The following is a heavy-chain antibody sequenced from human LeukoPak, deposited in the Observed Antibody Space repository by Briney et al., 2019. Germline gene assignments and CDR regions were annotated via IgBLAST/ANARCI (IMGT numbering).Heavy chain of an antibody. Sequence: PGGSLRLSCAASGFTFSSYSMNWVRQAPGKGLEWVSYISSSSSTIYYADSVKGRFTISRDNAKNSLYLQMNSLRAEDTAIYYCAIIGTPGETEYYRLWGQGTRVTVSS. CDR2: ISSSSSTI. V-gene: IGHV3-48*04. CDR1: GFTFSSYS. J-gene: IGHJ1*01. CDR3: AIIGTPGETEYYRL. D-gene: IGHD2-21*01.